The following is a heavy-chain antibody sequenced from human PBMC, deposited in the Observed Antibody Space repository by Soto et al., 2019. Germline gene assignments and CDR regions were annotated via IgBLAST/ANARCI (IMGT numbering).Heavy chain of an antibody. D-gene: IGHD2-15*01. CDR2: IYYSGST. J-gene: IGHJ4*01. V-gene: IGHV4-39*01. CDR1: GGSISSSSYY. CDR3: ARALCSGGSCYRGYSYGYGGYYFDY. Sequence: SETLSLTCTVSGGSISSSSYYWGWIRQPPGKGLEWIGSIYYSGSTYYNPSLKSRVTISVDTSKNQFSLKLSSVTAADTAVYYCARALCSGGSCYRGYSYGYGGYYFDYWGHGTLVTVSS.